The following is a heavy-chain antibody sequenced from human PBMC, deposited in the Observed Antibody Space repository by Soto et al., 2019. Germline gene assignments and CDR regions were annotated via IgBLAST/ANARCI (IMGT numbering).Heavy chain of an antibody. D-gene: IGHD6-19*01. Sequence: EVQLLESGGGLVQPGGSLRLSCAASGFTFSSYAMSWVRLAPGKGLEWVSAISGSGGSTYYAYSVKGRFTISRDNSKNTLYLQMNSLRAEDTAVYYCAKGSSGWYERFDYWGQGTLVTVSS. CDR3: AKGSSGWYERFDY. CDR2: ISGSGGST. V-gene: IGHV3-23*01. J-gene: IGHJ4*02. CDR1: GFTFSSYA.